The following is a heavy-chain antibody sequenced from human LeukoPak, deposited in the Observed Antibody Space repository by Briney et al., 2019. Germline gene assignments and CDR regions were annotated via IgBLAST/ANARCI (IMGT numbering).Heavy chain of an antibody. Sequence: ASVKVSCKASGYTFTDYALHWVRQAPGQSLEWMGWITTGRGETRYSQELQRRITFTRDKSASTVYMDLSDLRSEDTAVYYCARGGKQWRGGNYFDSWGQGTLVAVSS. V-gene: IGHV1-3*03. D-gene: IGHD6-19*01. CDR2: ITTGRGET. CDR3: ARGGKQWRGGNYFDS. CDR1: GYTFTDYA. J-gene: IGHJ4*02.